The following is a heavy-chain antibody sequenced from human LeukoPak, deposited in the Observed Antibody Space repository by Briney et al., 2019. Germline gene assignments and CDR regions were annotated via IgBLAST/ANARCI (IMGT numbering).Heavy chain of an antibody. V-gene: IGHV1-2*02. J-gene: IGHJ5*02. Sequence: ASVKVSCEASGYTFTGSYLHWVRQAPGQGLEWMGWINPNSGGTNYAQKFQGRVTMTRDTSISTAYMELSGLRSDDTAVYYCARANMVRGVGLFFDRNWFDPWGQGTLVTVSS. CDR1: GYTFTGSY. CDR2: INPNSGGT. D-gene: IGHD3-10*01. CDR3: ARANMVRGVGLFFDRNWFDP.